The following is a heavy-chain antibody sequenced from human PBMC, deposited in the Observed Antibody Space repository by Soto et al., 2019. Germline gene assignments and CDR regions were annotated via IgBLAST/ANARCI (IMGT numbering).Heavy chain of an antibody. CDR3: ARRYGASFDY. V-gene: IGHV4-59*01. D-gene: IGHD4-17*01. CDR2: IYYSGST. J-gene: IGHJ4*02. CDR1: GGSISSYY. Sequence: SETLSLTCTVSGGSISSYYWSWIRQPPGKGLEWIGYIYYSGSTNYNPSLKSRVTISVETSKNQFSLKLSSVTAADTAVYYCARRYGASFDYWGQGTLVTVSS.